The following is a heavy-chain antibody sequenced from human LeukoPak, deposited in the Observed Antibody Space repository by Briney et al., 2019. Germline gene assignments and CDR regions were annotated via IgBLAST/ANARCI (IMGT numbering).Heavy chain of an antibody. D-gene: IGHD3-22*01. V-gene: IGHV4-31*03. J-gene: IGHJ4*02. Sequence: SETLSLTCTVSGGSISSGGYYWSWIRQHPGKGLEWIGYIYYSGSTYYNPSLKSRVTISVDTSKNQFSLKLSSVTAADTAVYYCATFYDSSGYYHDDWGQGTLVTVSS. CDR2: IYYSGST. CDR3: ATFYDSSGYYHDD. CDR1: GGSISSGGYY.